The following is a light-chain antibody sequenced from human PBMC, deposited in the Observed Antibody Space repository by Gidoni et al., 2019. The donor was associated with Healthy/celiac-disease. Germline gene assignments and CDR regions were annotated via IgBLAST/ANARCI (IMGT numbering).Light chain of an antibody. V-gene: IGLV1-40*01. Sequence: QSVLTQPPPVSGAPGQRVTISCTWSSSNIGAGYVVHWYQQLPGTAPKLLIYGNSKRPSGVPDRFSGSKSGTSASLAITGLQAEDEADYYCQAYDSSLSGSVFGGGTKLTVL. CDR1: SSNIGAGYV. CDR3: QAYDSSLSGSV. CDR2: GNS. J-gene: IGLJ2*01.